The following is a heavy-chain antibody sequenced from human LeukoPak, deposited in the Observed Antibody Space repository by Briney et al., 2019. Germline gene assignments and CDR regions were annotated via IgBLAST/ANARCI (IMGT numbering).Heavy chain of an antibody. CDR2: INQDGSEK. Sequence: PGGSLRLSCAASGFTFSSYWMSSVRQAPGKGLEWVANINQDGSEKYYVDSVKGRFTICRDNAKNSLYLQMSSLRAEDTAVYYCARGHSGYYYDSSGYFWYYYMDVWGKGTTVTISS. J-gene: IGHJ6*03. V-gene: IGHV3-7*01. CDR1: GFTFSSYW. D-gene: IGHD3-22*01. CDR3: ARGHSGYYYDSSGYFWYYYMDV.